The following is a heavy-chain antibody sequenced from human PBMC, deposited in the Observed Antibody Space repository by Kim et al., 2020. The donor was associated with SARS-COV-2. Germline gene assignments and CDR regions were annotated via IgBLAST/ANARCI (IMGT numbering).Heavy chain of an antibody. CDR3: ARGPRTGYSSGWWGY. Sequence: SETLSLTCAVYGGSFSGYYWSWIRQPPGKGLEWIGEINHSGSTNYNPSLKSRVTISVDTSKNQFSLKLSSVTAADTAVYYCARGPRTGYSSGWWGYWGQGTLVTVSS. CDR2: INHSGST. D-gene: IGHD6-19*01. J-gene: IGHJ4*02. V-gene: IGHV4-34*01. CDR1: GGSFSGYY.